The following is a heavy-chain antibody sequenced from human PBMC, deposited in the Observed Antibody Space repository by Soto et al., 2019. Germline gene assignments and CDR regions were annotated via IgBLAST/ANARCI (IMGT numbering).Heavy chain of an antibody. CDR2: INPNNGGT. J-gene: IGHJ6*02. Sequence: QVQLVQSGAEVKKPGASVKVSCTASGYTFTGYYIHWVRQAPGQGLEWMGWINPNNGGTRFEQRFQDRVAMTRDTTFNTTYVELSRLTSDDTAVYYCERGGGQTYYYYPLDVWGQGTTVTVSS. V-gene: IGHV1-2*02. CDR3: ERGGGQTYYYYPLDV. D-gene: IGHD3-16*01. CDR1: GYTFTGYY.